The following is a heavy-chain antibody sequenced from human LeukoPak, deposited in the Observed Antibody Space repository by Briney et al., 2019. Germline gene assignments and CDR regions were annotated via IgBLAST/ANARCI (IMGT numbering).Heavy chain of an antibody. D-gene: IGHD3-22*01. CDR1: GYTFTSYY. J-gene: IGHJ4*02. V-gene: IGHV1-46*01. CDR3: VRDPGYYDSSGYYFDY. CDR2: INPIVGST. Sequence: GASLKVSCTASGYTFTSYYMHWVRQAPGQGLEWMGIINPIVGSTRPAQKFQGRVTITRDTSTSTVYMELSSLRSEDTAVYYFVRDPGYYDSSGYYFDYWGQGTLVTVSS.